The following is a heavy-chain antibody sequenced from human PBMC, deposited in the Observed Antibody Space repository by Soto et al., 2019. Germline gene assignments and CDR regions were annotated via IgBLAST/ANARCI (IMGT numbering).Heavy chain of an antibody. J-gene: IGHJ4*02. CDR2: ITDSGGDA. Sequence: PGLSLRLSCVASGLTFGSRAMSWFRQTPREGLQWVSTITDSGGDAKYADFVRGRFVISRDNSKKTLYLQLSRLTAEDSVVYFCARGSTDSYPGSRIFDFWGRGTQVTVS. CDR1: GLTFGSRA. D-gene: IGHD3-10*01. V-gene: IGHV3-23*01. CDR3: ARGSTDSYPGSRIFDF.